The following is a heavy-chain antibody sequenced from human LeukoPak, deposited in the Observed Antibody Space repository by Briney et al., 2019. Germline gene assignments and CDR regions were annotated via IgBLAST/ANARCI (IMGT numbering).Heavy chain of an antibody. J-gene: IGHJ3*02. D-gene: IGHD4-17*01. V-gene: IGHV4-59*01. CDR1: GGSFSSYY. CDR2: IYYSGST. Sequence: PSETLSLTCAVYGGSFSSYYWSWIRQPPGKGLEWIGYIYYSGSTNYNPSLKSRVTISVDTSKNQFSLKLSSVTAADTAVYYCATLVGYGDYAWVLNDIWGQGTMVTVSS. CDR3: ATLVGYGDYAWVLNDI.